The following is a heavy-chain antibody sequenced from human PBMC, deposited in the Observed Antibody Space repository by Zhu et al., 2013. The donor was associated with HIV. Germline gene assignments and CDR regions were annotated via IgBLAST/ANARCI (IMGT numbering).Heavy chain of an antibody. CDR2: VNPTNGST. V-gene: IGHV1-46*01. D-gene: IGHD6-13*01. J-gene: IGHJ4*02. CDR1: GYTFGNYY. CDR3: ARGQAPRPLTGSSWYSAVGDT. Sequence: QVQMLQSGAEVRKPGASVRLSCTSSGYTFGNYYLHWLRQAPGQGLEWMGIVNPTNGSTHFIRKFHVRVSATTDSSTSTVHLDLSSLRLEDTATYFCARGQAPRPLTGSSWYSAVGDTWGQGTLVTVSS.